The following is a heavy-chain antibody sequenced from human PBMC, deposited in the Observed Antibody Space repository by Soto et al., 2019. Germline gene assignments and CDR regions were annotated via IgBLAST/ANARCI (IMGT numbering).Heavy chain of an antibody. CDR1: GFTFSSYG. V-gene: IGHV3-30*18. Sequence: GGSLRLSCAASGFTFSSYGMHWVRQAPGKGLEWVAVISYDGSNKYYADSVKGRFTISRDNSKNTLYLQMNSLRAEDTAVYYCAKGPSMDNGGYYYYYYGMDVWGQGTTVTVSS. D-gene: IGHD2-2*03. CDR3: AKGPSMDNGGYYYYYYGMDV. J-gene: IGHJ6*02. CDR2: ISYDGSNK.